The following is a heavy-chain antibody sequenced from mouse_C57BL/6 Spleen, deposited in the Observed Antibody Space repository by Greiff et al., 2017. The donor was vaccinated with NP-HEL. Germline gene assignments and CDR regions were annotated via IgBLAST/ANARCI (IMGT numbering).Heavy chain of an antibody. CDR1: GYTFTSYW. CDR2: IDPSDSYT. CDR3: ARGTTVRYYFDY. V-gene: IGHV1-50*01. D-gene: IGHD1-1*01. Sequence: QVQLQQSGAELVKPGASVKLSCKASGYTFTSYWMQWVKQRPGQGLEWIGEIDPSDSYTNYNQKFKGKATLTVDTSSSTAYMQLSSLTSEDSAVYYCARGTTVRYYFDYWGQGTTLTVSS. J-gene: IGHJ2*01.